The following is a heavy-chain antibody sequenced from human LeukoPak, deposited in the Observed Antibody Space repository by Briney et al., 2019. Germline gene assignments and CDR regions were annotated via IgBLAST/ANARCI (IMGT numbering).Heavy chain of an antibody. V-gene: IGHV3-23*01. Sequence: GGSLRLSCTASGFIFSSYAMNWVRQAPGKGLEWVSTISGSGGSTYYADSVKGRFTISRDNSKNTVYLEMNSLSAEDTAVYYCAKDRSCINGVCYGGCDYWGQGTLVTVSS. D-gene: IGHD2-8*01. J-gene: IGHJ4*02. CDR3: AKDRSCINGVCYGGCDY. CDR1: GFIFSSYA. CDR2: ISGSGGST.